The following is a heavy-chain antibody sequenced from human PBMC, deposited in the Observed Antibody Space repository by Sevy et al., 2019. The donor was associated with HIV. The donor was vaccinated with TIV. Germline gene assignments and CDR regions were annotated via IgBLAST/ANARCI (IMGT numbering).Heavy chain of an antibody. CDR3: AREGCTRPHDY. CDR1: GFNFNIYS. Sequence: GGSLRLSCAVSGFNFNIYSMSWVRQAPGKGLEWVSTLSFGCGKINYADSVKGRFIISRDDSKNTLYLQMNSLRAEDTAVYFCAREGCTRPHDYWGQRTLVTGSS. J-gene: IGHJ4*02. V-gene: IGHV3-23*01. D-gene: IGHD2-8*01. CDR2: LSFGCGKI.